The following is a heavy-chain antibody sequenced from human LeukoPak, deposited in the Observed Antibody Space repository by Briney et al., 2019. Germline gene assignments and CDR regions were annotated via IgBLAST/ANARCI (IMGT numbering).Heavy chain of an antibody. Sequence: HTGGSLRLSCAASGFTFSRYGMHWVRQAPCKGLEWVTFIRYDGSNENYADSVKGRFTISRDNSKNTLYLQMNSLRTEDTAVYYCAKNFGDALDIWGQGTMVTVSS. V-gene: IGHV3-30*02. CDR3: AKNFGDALDI. D-gene: IGHD3-16*01. J-gene: IGHJ3*02. CDR2: IRYDGSNE. CDR1: GFTFSRYG.